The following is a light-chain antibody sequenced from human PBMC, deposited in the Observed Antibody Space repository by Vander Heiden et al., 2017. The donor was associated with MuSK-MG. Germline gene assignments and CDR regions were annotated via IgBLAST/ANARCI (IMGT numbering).Light chain of an antibody. CDR3: QQYKTYPLT. CDR2: SAS. J-gene: IGKJ4*01. CDR1: QDINTY. V-gene: IGKV1-16*01. Sequence: DIQITQSPSSLSASVGDRVTITCRASQDINTYLGWFQQKPRKAPDSLIYSASTLQSGVPSRFSGSGSGTDFTLTISSLQPEDFASYYCQQYKTYPLTFGGGTKVEIK.